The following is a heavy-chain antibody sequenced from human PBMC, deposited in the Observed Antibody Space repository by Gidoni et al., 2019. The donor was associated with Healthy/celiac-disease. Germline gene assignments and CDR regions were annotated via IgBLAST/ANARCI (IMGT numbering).Heavy chain of an antibody. V-gene: IGHV3-21*01. J-gene: IGHJ6*02. D-gene: IGHD5-18*01. CDR1: GFTFSSYS. Sequence: EVQLVESGGGLVKPGGSLRLSCAASGFTFSSYSMNWVRQAPGKGLEWVSSISSSRSYIYYADSVKGRFTISRDNAKNSLYLQMNSLRAEDTAVYYCARDPDTAFTGMDVWGQGTTVTVSS. CDR3: ARDPDTAFTGMDV. CDR2: ISSSRSYI.